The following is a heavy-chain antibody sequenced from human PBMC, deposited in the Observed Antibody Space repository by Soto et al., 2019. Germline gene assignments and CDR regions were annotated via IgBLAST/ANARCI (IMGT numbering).Heavy chain of an antibody. V-gene: IGHV5-51*01. Sequence: GESLKISCRTSGYRFTSYWIAWVRRMPGKGLEWMGIIFPSDSDTRYSPSFQGQVAISADRSTSTVFLQWASLKASDTAVYFCARKDKSGYFNWFDPWGQGTLVTVSS. CDR1: GYRFTSYW. D-gene: IGHD3-22*01. J-gene: IGHJ5*02. CDR2: IFPSDSDT. CDR3: ARKDKSGYFNWFDP.